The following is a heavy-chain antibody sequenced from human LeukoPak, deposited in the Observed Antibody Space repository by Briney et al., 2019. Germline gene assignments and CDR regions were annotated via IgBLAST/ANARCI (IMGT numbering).Heavy chain of an antibody. Sequence: GASVKVSCKASGYTFTNYNINWVRQATGQGLEWMGWMNPNSGNTGYAQKFQGRVTIIRNISISTAYMELRSLRSDDTAVYYCARDRPMYYYDSSGYSEHYFDYWGQGTLVTVSS. CDR2: MNPNSGNT. CDR1: GYTFTNYN. CDR3: ARDRPMYYYDSSGYSEHYFDY. V-gene: IGHV1-8*03. J-gene: IGHJ4*02. D-gene: IGHD3-22*01.